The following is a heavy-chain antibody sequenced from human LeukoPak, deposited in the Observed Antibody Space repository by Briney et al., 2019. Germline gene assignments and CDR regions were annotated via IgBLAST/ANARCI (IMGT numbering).Heavy chain of an antibody. J-gene: IGHJ4*02. CDR2: ISGSGGST. CDR3: AKVGYQLLKYYFDY. V-gene: IGHV3-23*01. Sequence: HSGGSLRLXCAASGFTFSSYAMSWVRQAPGKGLEWVSAISGSGGSTYYADSVKGRFTISRDNSKNTLYLQMNSLRAEDTAVYYCAKVGYQLLKYYFDYWGQGTLVTVSS. CDR1: GFTFSSYA. D-gene: IGHD2-2*01.